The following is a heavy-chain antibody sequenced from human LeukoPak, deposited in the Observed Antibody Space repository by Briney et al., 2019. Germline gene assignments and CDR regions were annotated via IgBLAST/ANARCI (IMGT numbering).Heavy chain of an antibody. Sequence: GGSLTLSSAASGFSFSNYAMAWVRQAAGKVLQWVSDITGSGTKTDHADSVRGPFVLSRDNSKNECYLQVECLSIGRTAINFCAKYRYCSGGRCYAVAFDVWGQGIMVTVSS. V-gene: IGHV3-23*01. CDR2: ITGSGTKT. CDR3: AKYRYCSGGRCYAVAFDV. D-gene: IGHD2-15*01. CDR1: GFSFSNYA. J-gene: IGHJ3*01.